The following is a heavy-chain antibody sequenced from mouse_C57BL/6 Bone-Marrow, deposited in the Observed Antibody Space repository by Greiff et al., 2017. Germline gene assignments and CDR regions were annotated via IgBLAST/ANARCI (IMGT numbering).Heavy chain of an antibody. V-gene: IGHV5-12*01. CDR3: ARSSSRAMDY. CDR1: GFTFSDYY. Sequence: EVMLVESGGGLVQPGGSLKLSCAASGFTFSDYYMYWVRQTPEKRLEWVAYISNGGGSTYYPDTVKGRFTISRDNAKNTLYLQMSRLKSEDTAMYYCARSSSRAMDYWGQGTSVTVSS. D-gene: IGHD6-1*01. J-gene: IGHJ4*01. CDR2: ISNGGGST.